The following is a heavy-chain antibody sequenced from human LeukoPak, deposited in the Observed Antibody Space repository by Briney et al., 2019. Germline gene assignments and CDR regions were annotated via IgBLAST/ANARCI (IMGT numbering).Heavy chain of an antibody. CDR3: ATTTVVSVAGAYYFDY. CDR1: GYRFTSYW. Sequence: GESLKISCKGSGYRFTSYWIGWVRQMPGKGLEWMGIIYPGDSEIRYSPSSQGQVTISADKSIRTAYLQWSSLKASDTAMYYCATTTVVSVAGAYYFDYWGQGTLVTVSS. CDR2: IYPGDSEI. J-gene: IGHJ4*02. D-gene: IGHD6-19*01. V-gene: IGHV5-51*01.